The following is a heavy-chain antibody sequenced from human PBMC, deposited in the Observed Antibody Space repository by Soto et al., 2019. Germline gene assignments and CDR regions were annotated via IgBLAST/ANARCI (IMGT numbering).Heavy chain of an antibody. CDR3: ARYDTAAAVDYYYYCMDV. CDR1: GFTFSSYA. Sequence: QVQLVESGGGVVQPGRSLRLSCAASGFTFSSYAMHWFRQAPGTGLEWVAVISYDGSNKYYADSVKGRFTISRDNSKNTLYRQMNSLRAEDTAVYYCARYDTAAAVDYYYYCMDVWGQGTTVTVSS. CDR2: ISYDGSNK. D-gene: IGHD6-13*01. J-gene: IGHJ6*02. V-gene: IGHV3-30-3*01.